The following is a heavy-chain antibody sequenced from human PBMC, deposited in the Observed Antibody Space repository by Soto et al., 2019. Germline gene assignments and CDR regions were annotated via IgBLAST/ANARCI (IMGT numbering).Heavy chain of an antibody. CDR2: IIPIFGTA. CDR1: GGTFSSYA. V-gene: IGHV1-69*01. J-gene: IGHJ4*02. CDR3: ARDRAGSGSYYVGYFDY. Sequence: QVQLVQSGAEVKKPGSSVKVSCKASGGTFSSYAISWVRQAPGQGLEWMGGIIPIFGTANYAQKFQGRVKITADESTSTAYMELGSLRSEDTAVYYCARDRAGSGSYYVGYFDYWGQGTLVTVSS. D-gene: IGHD1-26*01.